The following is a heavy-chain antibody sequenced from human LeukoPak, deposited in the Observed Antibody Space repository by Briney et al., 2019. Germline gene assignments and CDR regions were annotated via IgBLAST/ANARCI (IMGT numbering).Heavy chain of an antibody. Sequence: GGSLRLSCAASGFTFSSYAMSWVRQAPGKGPEWVSAISGSGGSTYYADSVKGRFTISRDNSKNTLYLQMNSLRAEDTAVYYCAKPLSSSDLYYFDYWGQGTLVTVSS. J-gene: IGHJ4*02. CDR1: GFTFSSYA. CDR2: ISGSGGST. V-gene: IGHV3-23*01. CDR3: AKPLSSSDLYYFDY. D-gene: IGHD6-6*01.